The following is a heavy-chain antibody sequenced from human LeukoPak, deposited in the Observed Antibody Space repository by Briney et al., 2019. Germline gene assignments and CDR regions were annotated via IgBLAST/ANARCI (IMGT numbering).Heavy chain of an antibody. Sequence: ASVKVSCKASGYTFTGYYMHWVRQAPGQGLEWMGWINPNSGGTNYAQKFQGRVTMTRDTSISTAYMELSRLRSDDTAVYYCARVAIFGVDNWFDPWGQGTLVTVSS. V-gene: IGHV1-2*02. CDR1: GYTFTGYY. D-gene: IGHD3-3*01. CDR3: ARVAIFGVDNWFDP. CDR2: INPNSGGT. J-gene: IGHJ5*02.